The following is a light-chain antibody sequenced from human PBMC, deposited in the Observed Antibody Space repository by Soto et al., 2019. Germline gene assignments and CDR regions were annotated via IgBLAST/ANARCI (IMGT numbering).Light chain of an antibody. V-gene: IGKV3-20*01. Sequence: TVLTQSPGTLSLSPSERGSLXCRASQSVSSNLAWYQQKPGQAPRLLIYGASNRATGIPDRFSGSGSGTDFTLTISRLEPEDFAVYYCQQYGSSGTFGQGTKVDIK. CDR2: GAS. J-gene: IGKJ1*01. CDR1: QSVSSN. CDR3: QQYGSSGT.